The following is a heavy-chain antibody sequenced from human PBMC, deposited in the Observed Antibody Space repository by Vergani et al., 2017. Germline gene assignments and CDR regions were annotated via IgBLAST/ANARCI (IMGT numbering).Heavy chain of an antibody. V-gene: IGHV3-15*05. CDR3: ARDSLVDY. J-gene: IGHJ4*02. CDR2: IKSKTDGGTT. CDR1: GFTFSNAW. Sequence: EVQLVESGGGLVKPGGSLRLSCAASGFTFSNAWMSWVRQAPGKGLEWVGRIKSKTDGGTTDYAAPVKGRFTISRDNSKNTLYLQMNSLRAEDTAVYYCARDSLVDYWGQGTLVTVSS.